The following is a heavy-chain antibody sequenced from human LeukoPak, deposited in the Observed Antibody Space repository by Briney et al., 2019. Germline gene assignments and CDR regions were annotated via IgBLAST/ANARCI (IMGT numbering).Heavy chain of an antibody. CDR1: GGSISSYY. CDR2: IYYSGST. D-gene: IGHD4-11*01. J-gene: IGHJ4*02. V-gene: IGHV4-59*01. CDR3: ARDGAYSNLAFDY. Sequence: SETLSLTCTVSGGSISSYYWSWIRQPPGKGLEWTGYIYYSGSTNYNPSLKSRVTISVDTSKNQFSLKLSSVTAADTAVYYCARDGAYSNLAFDYWGQGTLVTVSS.